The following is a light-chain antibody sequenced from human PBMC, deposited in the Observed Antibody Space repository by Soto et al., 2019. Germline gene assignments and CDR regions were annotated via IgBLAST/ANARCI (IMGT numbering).Light chain of an antibody. J-gene: IGKJ2*01. CDR3: QQYYSTPYT. CDR2: WAS. V-gene: IGKV4-1*01. Sequence: DIVMTQSPDSLAVSLGERATINCKSSQSVLYSSNNKNYLAWYQQKPGQPPKLLIYWASTRESGVPDRFSGSASRTDFTHTISSLQAEDVAVYYCQQYYSTPYTFGQGTKLEIK. CDR1: QSVLYSSNNKNY.